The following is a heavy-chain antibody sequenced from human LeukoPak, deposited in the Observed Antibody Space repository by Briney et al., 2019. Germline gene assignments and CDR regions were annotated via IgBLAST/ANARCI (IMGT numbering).Heavy chain of an antibody. CDR1: GFTFSSYA. CDR2: ISSDRNNK. V-gene: IGHV3-30-3*01. CDR3: TRGGVVGPTPSAFEN. D-gene: IGHD1-26*01. Sequence: PGGSLRLSCAASGFTFSSYAIHWVRQAPGKGLEWVAVISSDRNNKYYADSVKGRFTISRDNSKNTLYLQMNSLRAEDTAVYYCTRGGVVGPTPSAFENWGQGTLVTVSS. J-gene: IGHJ4*02.